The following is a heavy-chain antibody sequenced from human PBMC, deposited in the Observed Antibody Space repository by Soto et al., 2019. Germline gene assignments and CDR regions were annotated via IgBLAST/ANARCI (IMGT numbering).Heavy chain of an antibody. CDR2: IYYSGST. CDR3: ARHRVLRYFDWFPDAFDI. Sequence: SETLSLTSPVSGGTISSYYWSWIRQPPGKGLEWIGYIYYSGSTNYNPSLKSRVTISVDTSKDQFSLKLSSVTAADTAVYYCARHRVLRYFDWFPDAFDIWGQGTMVTVSS. J-gene: IGHJ3*02. CDR1: GGTISSYY. V-gene: IGHV4-59*08. D-gene: IGHD3-9*01.